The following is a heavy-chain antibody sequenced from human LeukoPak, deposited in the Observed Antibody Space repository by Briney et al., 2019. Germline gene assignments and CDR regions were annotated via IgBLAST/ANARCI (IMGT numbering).Heavy chain of an antibody. CDR3: DTDLGYY. Sequence: GGSLRLSCVACGFSFSNAWMSWVRQAPGKGLEWVGRIYSKRDGGTADYAAPVKGRFTISRDDSRNTQYLQMNSLKTEDTAVYYCDTDLGYYWGQGTLVTVSS. J-gene: IGHJ4*02. CDR2: IYSKRDGGTA. D-gene: IGHD3-3*01. CDR1: GFSFSNAW. V-gene: IGHV3-15*01.